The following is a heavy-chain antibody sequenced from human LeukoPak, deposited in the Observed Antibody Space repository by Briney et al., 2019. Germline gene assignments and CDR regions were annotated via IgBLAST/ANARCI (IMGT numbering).Heavy chain of an antibody. CDR3: ARGYSHNSGGWLDP. D-gene: IGHD5-12*01. CDR2: LTDSGDAT. V-gene: IGHV3-23*01. Sequence: GGSLRLSCATSGFIFNYYAMSWVRQAPGTGLEWVGSLTDSGDATYYADSVKGRLTISRDNSNSTLYLHISGLRDEDTAVYYCARGYSHNSGGWLDPWGQGTLVTVSS. CDR1: GFIFNYYA. J-gene: IGHJ5*02.